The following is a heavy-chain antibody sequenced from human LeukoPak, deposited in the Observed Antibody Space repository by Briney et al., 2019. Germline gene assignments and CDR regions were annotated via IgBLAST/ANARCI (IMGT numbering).Heavy chain of an antibody. CDR3: AKDITGTGGV. D-gene: IGHD3-10*01. J-gene: IGHJ4*02. Sequence: PGGSLRLSCAASGFTFDDYAMHWVRQAPGKGLEWVSGISWNSGSIGYADSVKGRFTISRDNAKNSLYLQMNSLRAEDTALYYCAKDITGTGGVWGQGTLVTVSS. CDR2: ISWNSGSI. V-gene: IGHV3-9*01. CDR1: GFTFDDYA.